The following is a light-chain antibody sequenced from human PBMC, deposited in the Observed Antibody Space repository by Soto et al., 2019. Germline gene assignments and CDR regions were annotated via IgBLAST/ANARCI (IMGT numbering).Light chain of an antibody. CDR2: AAS. Sequence: DIQMTQSPSSLSASVGDRVTITCRASQGVSNYLDWYQQKPGKVPKLLIYAASTLQLGVPSRFSGSGSGTDFTLTISSLQPEDVATYYCQQYNSAPLTFGQGKRLEIK. CDR1: QGVSNY. CDR3: QQYNSAPLT. J-gene: IGKJ5*01. V-gene: IGKV1-27*01.